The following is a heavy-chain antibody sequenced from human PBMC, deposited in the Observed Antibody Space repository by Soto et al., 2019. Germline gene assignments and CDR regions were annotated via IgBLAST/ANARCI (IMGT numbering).Heavy chain of an antibody. CDR3: ARDMYNWFDP. J-gene: IGHJ5*02. CDR2: IYSGGST. Sequence: EVQLVESGGGLVQPGGSLRLSCAASGFTVSNNYMSWVRQAPGKGLEWVSIIYSGGSTYYADSVKGRFTISRDNSKNTLWLQKNSLRAEDTALYYCARDMYNWFDPWGQGTLVTVSS. CDR1: GFTVSNNY. V-gene: IGHV3-66*01.